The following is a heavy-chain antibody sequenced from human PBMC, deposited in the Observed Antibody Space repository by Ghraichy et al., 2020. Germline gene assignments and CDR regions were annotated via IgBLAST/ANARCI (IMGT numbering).Heavy chain of an antibody. CDR1: GGSISGSY. D-gene: IGHD6-19*01. V-gene: IGHV4-59*12. CDR2: THYSGST. J-gene: IGHJ4*02. CDR3: TRGGGWLTDN. Sequence: PETLSLTCFVSGGSISGSYCGWFRQPPGKGLEWIGFTHYSGSTEYNPSLTSRVTISVDTTKNHFSLRLSSVTAADTAIYYCTRGGGWLTDNWGQGTLVTVSS.